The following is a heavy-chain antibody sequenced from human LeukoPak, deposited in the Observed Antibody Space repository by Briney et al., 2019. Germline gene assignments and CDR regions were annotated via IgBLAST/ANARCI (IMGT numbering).Heavy chain of an antibody. V-gene: IGHV4-59*01. D-gene: IGHD3-10*01. J-gene: IGHJ3*02. CDR3: ARHGGVVRGEGNDAFDI. CDR2: IYYSGST. Sequence: SETLSLTCTVSGGSISSYYWSWIRQPPGKGLEWIGYIYYSGSTNYNPSLKSRVTISVDTSKNQFSLKLSSVTAADTAVYYCARHGGVVRGEGNDAFDIWGQGTMVTVSS. CDR1: GGSISSYY.